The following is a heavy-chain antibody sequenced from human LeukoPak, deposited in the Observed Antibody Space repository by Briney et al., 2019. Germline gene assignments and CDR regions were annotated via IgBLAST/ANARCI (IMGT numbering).Heavy chain of an antibody. D-gene: IGHD3-22*01. Sequence: ASVKVSCKTSGYTFTDHYMHWVRQAPGQGLEWMGWINPNSGGTNYAQKFQGRVTMTRDTSISTAYMELTSLRSDDAAVYYCASGGYYDGGVYYPLDYWGQGTLVTVSS. V-gene: IGHV1-2*02. CDR3: ASGGYYDGGVYYPLDY. J-gene: IGHJ4*02. CDR1: GYTFTDHY. CDR2: INPNSGGT.